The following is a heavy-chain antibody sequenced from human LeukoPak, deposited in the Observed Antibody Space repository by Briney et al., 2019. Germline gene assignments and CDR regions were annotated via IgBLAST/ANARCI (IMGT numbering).Heavy chain of an antibody. CDR1: GFTFDDYG. CDR3: ARASNTAMDPYYFDY. V-gene: IGHV3-20*04. CDR2: INWNGGST. Sequence: PGGSLRLSCAASGFTFDDYGMSWVRQAPGKGLEWVSGINWNGGSTGYADSVKGRFTISRDNAKNSLYLQMNSLRAEDTAVYYCARASNTAMDPYYFDYWGQGTLVTVSS. J-gene: IGHJ4*02. D-gene: IGHD5-18*01.